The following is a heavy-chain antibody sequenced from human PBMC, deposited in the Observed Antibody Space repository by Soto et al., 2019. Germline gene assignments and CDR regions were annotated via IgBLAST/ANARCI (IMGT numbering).Heavy chain of an antibody. D-gene: IGHD5-18*01. CDR3: ARAFSRYSYGYVDY. V-gene: IGHV3-30-3*01. J-gene: IGHJ4*02. CDR1: GFTFSSYA. CDR2: ISYDGSNK. Sequence: QVQLVESGGGVVQPGRSLRLSCAASGFTFSSYAMHWVRQAPGKGLEWVAVISYDGSNKYYADSVKGRFTISRDHSKNTLYLQMNSLRTEDTAVYYCARAFSRYSYGYVDYWGQGTLVTVSS.